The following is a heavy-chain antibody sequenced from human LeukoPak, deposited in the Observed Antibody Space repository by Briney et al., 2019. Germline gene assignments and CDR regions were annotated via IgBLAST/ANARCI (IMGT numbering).Heavy chain of an antibody. J-gene: IGHJ4*02. D-gene: IGHD3-22*01. CDR3: AKGSYYDSSGSFYFDY. CDR1: GFTFSSYA. V-gene: IGHV3-23*01. CDR2: ISGSGDNT. Sequence: GGSLRLSCAASGFTFSSYAMSWVRQAPGKGLEWVSGISGSGDNTYYADSVKGRFTVSRDNSKNTLYVQVNSLGTEGTAAYYCAKGSYYDSSGSFYFDYWGQGTLVTVSS.